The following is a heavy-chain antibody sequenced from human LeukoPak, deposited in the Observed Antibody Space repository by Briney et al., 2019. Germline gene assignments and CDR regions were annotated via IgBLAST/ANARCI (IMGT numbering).Heavy chain of an antibody. D-gene: IGHD3-10*01. CDR2: ISYDGSNK. J-gene: IGHJ4*02. Sequence: GRSLRLSCAASGFTFSSYAMHWVRQAPGKGLEWVAVISYDGSNKYYADSVKGRFTISRDSSSKMVSLQMNSLGTEDTAVYYCVREGFYESGSLPTSYFDYWGQGTLVTVSS. CDR3: VREGFYESGSLPTSYFDY. CDR1: GFTFSSYA. V-gene: IGHV3-30-3*01.